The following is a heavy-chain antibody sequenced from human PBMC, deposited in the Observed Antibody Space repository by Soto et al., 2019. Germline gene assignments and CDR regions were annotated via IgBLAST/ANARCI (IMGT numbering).Heavy chain of an antibody. CDR1: GFTFSAYS. Sequence: VGSLRLSCAASGFTFSAYSLNCVRQAPGKGLEWVSSISGDGSYIYYADSVKGRFTISRDSTRKSMYLQMNSLRAEDTAIYYCAKVPYDFWSGSPPYARDAWGRGTTVTVSS. CDR3: AKVPYDFWSGSPPYARDA. V-gene: IGHV3-21*01. J-gene: IGHJ6*02. D-gene: IGHD3-3*01. CDR2: ISGDGSYI.